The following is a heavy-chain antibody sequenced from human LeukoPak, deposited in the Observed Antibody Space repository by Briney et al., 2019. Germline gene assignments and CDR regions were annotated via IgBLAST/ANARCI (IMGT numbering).Heavy chain of an antibody. Sequence: GASVKVSCKTSGYTFTNYGISWVRQAPGLGLEWMGWISAYNGNTNYAQKVQGRVTMTTDTSTSTAYMELRSLRFDDTAVYYCARDQSVRLLQTSSTYFKHVFAIWGQGSMVTVSS. D-gene: IGHD6-13*01. CDR3: ARDQSVRLLQTSSTYFKHVFAI. CDR2: ISAYNGNT. V-gene: IGHV1-18*01. J-gene: IGHJ3*02. CDR1: GYTFTNYG.